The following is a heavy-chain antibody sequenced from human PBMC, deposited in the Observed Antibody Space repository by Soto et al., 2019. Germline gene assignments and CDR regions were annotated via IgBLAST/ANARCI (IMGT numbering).Heavy chain of an antibody. V-gene: IGHV1-18*01. D-gene: IGHD5-18*01. CDR2: ISAYNGNT. CDR1: GYTFTHYG. CDR3: ARDESGYSYGFDY. Sequence: QVQLVQSETEVKKPGASVKVSCKASGYTFTHYGITWVRQAPGQGLEWMGWISAYNGNTKYAQSLQGRVTMTTETSTSTAYMELRSLRSDDTAVYYCARDESGYSYGFDYWGQGTLVTVSS. J-gene: IGHJ4*02.